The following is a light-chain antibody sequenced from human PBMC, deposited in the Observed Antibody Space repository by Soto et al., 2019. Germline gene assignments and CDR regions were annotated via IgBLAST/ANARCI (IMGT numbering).Light chain of an antibody. J-gene: IGKJ4*02. V-gene: IGKV1-9*01. CDR1: QGISSF. CDR3: QQLNSYS. CDR2: AAS. Sequence: DIQLTQSPSFLSASVGDRVTITCRASQGISSFLAWYQHKPGKAPNLLIYAASTLQSGVPSRFSGSGSGTEFTLTISRLQPEDFATYYCQQLNSYSFGGGTKVDIK.